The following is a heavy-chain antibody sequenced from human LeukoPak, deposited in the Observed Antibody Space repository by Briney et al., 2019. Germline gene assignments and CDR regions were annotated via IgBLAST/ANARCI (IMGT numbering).Heavy chain of an antibody. CDR1: GFTVSSNY. CDR2: IYSGGST. J-gene: IGHJ4*02. D-gene: IGHD6-13*01. V-gene: IGHV3-66*01. CDR3: ASFSAAAGRAGY. Sequence: GGSLRLSCAASGFTVSSNYMSWVRQAPGKGLEWVSVIYSGGSTYYADSVKGRFTISRDSSKNTLYLQMNSLRAEDTAVYYCASFSAAAGRAGYWGQGTLVTVSS.